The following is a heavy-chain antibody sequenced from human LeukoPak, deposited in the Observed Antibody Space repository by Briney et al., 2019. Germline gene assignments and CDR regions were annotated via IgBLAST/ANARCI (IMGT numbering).Heavy chain of an antibody. V-gene: IGHV3-23*01. J-gene: IGHJ5*02. D-gene: IGHD2-2*01. CDR3: AKEASRSRRSRWFDP. Sequence: GGSLRLSCAVSGFTFSSYAMSWVRQAPGKGLEWVSGLTSSGGSTYYADSVQGRVTISRDNSKNTLSLQMNSLTAEDTAVYYCAKEASRSRRSRWFDPWGQGTPVTVSS. CDR1: GFTFSSYA. CDR2: LTSSGGST.